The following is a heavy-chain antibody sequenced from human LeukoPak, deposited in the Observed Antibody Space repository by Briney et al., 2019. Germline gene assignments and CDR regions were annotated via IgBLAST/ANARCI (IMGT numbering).Heavy chain of an antibody. Sequence: PSETLSLTCTVSGGSISSYYWSWIRQPPGKGLEWIGYIYYSGSTNYNPSLKSRVTISVDTSKNQFSLKLSSATAADTAVYYCARGGNDFWSGYGYNWFDPWGQGTLVTVSS. V-gene: IGHV4-59*01. CDR1: GGSISSYY. J-gene: IGHJ5*02. CDR2: IYYSGST. D-gene: IGHD3-3*01. CDR3: ARGGNDFWSGYGYNWFDP.